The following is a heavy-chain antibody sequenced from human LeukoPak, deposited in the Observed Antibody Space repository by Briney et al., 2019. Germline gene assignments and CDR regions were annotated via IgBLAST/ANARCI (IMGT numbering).Heavy chain of an antibody. Sequence: DSVMGRFTISRDDSKNTVYLQMNSLRVEETAVYYCARVILCDYYDAFDIWGQGTMVIVSS. V-gene: IGHV3-7*01. J-gene: IGHJ3*02. CDR3: ARVILCDYYDAFDI. D-gene: IGHD3-9*01.